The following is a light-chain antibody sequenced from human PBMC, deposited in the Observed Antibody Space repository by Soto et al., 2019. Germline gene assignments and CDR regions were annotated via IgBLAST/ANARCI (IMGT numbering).Light chain of an antibody. CDR2: DVS. CDR3: CSYTTSSTVL. V-gene: IGLV2-14*03. CDR1: SSDVGGYNY. J-gene: IGLJ2*01. Sequence: QSVLTQPASVSGSPGQSITISCTGTSSDVGGYNYVSWYQQHPGKAPKLMIYDVSNRPSGVSNRFSGSKSGNTASPTISGLQAEDEADYYCCSYTTSSTVLFGGGTKLTVL.